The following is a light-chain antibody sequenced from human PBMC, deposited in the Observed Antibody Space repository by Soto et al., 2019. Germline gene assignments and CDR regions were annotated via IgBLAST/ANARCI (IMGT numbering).Light chain of an antibody. J-gene: IGKJ1*01. CDR2: GAT. Sequence: DIVLTQSPGTLSLSPGERATLSCRASQSVTSSYVAWYQQKPCQAPRLLIYGATGRATGIPDRFSGSGSGTDFTLTIGRLESEDFAVYYCQQYDNWPRTFGQGTKVDI. CDR3: QQYDNWPRT. V-gene: IGKV3-20*01. CDR1: QSVTSSY.